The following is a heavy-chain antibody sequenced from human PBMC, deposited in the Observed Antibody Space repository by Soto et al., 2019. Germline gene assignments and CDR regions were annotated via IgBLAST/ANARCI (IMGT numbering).Heavy chain of an antibody. V-gene: IGHV4-30-4*01. CDR2: IYYSGST. Sequence: TSETLSLTCTVSGGSISSGDYYWSWIRQPPGKGLEWIGYIYYSGSTYYNPSLKSRVTISVDTSKNQFSLKLSSVTAADTAVYYCARVMRSYDSSGYYYFDYWGQGTLVTVSS. CDR1: GGSISSGDYY. D-gene: IGHD3-22*01. J-gene: IGHJ4*02. CDR3: ARVMRSYDSSGYYYFDY.